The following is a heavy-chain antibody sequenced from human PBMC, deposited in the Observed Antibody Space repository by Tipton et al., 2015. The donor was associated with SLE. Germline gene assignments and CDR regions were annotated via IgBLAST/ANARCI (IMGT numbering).Heavy chain of an antibody. CDR1: GFTFSSYA. D-gene: IGHD6-13*01. CDR2: ISSSSSYI. CDR3: AREAYSSSWEFAEYFQH. V-gene: IGHV3-21*01. Sequence: SLRLSCAASGFTFSSYAMSWVRQAPGKGLEWVSFISSSSSYIYYADSVKGRFTISRDNAKNSLYLQINSLRADDTAVYYCAREAYSSSWEFAEYFQHWGQGTLVTVSS. J-gene: IGHJ1*01.